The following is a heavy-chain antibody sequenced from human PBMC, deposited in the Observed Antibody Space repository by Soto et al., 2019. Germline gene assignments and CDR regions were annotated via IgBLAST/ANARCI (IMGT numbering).Heavy chain of an antibody. CDR3: ARSLRGYYGMDV. Sequence: ASVEVTCKASWYTFTSYAMHWVRQAPGQRLEWMGWSNAGNGNTKYSQEFQGRVTITRDTSASTAYMELSSLRSEDMAVYYCARSLRGYYGMDVWGQGNTVTVSS. CDR1: WYTFTSYA. D-gene: IGHD4-17*01. CDR2: SNAGNGNT. J-gene: IGHJ6*02. V-gene: IGHV1-3*02.